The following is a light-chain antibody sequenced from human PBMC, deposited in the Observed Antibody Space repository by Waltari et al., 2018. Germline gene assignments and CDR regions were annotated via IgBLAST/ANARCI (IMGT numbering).Light chain of an antibody. CDR3: MQGLQSPLT. CDR1: QNLLHSNGNNS. J-gene: IGKJ4*01. V-gene: IGKV2-28*01. CDR2: LAS. Sequence: DIEMTQSPLSLPVTPGEPASISCRSSQNLLHSNGNNSLSWYLQKQGQSPQLLIFLASNRASGVPDRFSGSGSGKDCTLKISRVEAEDVGVYFCMQGLQSPLTFCGGTRVEIK.